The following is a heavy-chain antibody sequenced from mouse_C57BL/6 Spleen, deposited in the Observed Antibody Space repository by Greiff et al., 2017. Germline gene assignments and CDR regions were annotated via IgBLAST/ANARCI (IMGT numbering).Heavy chain of an antibody. V-gene: IGHV1-50*01. D-gene: IGHD4-1*02. CDR1: GYTFTSYW. J-gene: IGHJ2*01. CDR2: IDPSDSYT. CDR3: AQLGLFDY. Sequence: QVHVKQPGAELVKPGASVKLSCKASGYTFTSYWMQWVKQRPGQGLEWIGEIDPSDSYTNYNQKFKGKATLTVDTSSSTAYMQLSSLTSEDSAVYYCAQLGLFDYWGQGTTLTVSS.